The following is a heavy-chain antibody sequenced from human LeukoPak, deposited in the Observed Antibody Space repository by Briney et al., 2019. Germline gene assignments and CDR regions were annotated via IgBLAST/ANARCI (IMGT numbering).Heavy chain of an antibody. CDR2: ISAYNGNT. D-gene: IGHD1-26*01. CDR3: AREWELLASNWFDP. CDR1: GYTFTGYY. J-gene: IGHJ5*02. V-gene: IGHV1-18*04. Sequence: GASVKVSCKASGYTFTGYYMHWVRQAPGQGLEWMGWISAYNGNTNYAQKLQGRVTMTTDTSTSTAYMELRSLRSDDTAVYYCAREWELLASNWFDPWGQGTLVTVSS.